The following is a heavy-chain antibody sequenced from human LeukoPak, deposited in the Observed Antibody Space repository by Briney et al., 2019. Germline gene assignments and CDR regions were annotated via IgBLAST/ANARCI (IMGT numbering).Heavy chain of an antibody. CDR2: IYHSGST. V-gene: IGHV4-38-2*02. Sequence: SETLSLTCTVSGYSISSGYYWGWIRQPPGKGLEWIGSIYHSGSTYYNPSLKSRVTISVDTSKNQFSLKLSSVTAADTAVYYCARGPRFLEWLGVMGRGNWFDPWGQGTLVTVSS. CDR3: ARGPRFLEWLGVMGRGNWFDP. J-gene: IGHJ5*02. D-gene: IGHD3-3*01. CDR1: GYSISSGYY.